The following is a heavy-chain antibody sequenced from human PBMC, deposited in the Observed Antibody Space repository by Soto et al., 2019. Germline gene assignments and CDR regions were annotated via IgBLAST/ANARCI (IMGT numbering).Heavy chain of an antibody. CDR3: ARVPLVGLRFLRDEYFDY. J-gene: IGHJ4*02. CDR1: GYTFTSYD. D-gene: IGHD3-3*01. V-gene: IGHV1-8*01. CDR2: MNPNSGNT. Sequence: SSVKVSCKASGYTFTSYDINWVRQATGQGLEWMGWMNPNSGNTGYAQKFKGRVTMTRNTSISTAYMELSSLRSEDTAVYYCARVPLVGLRFLRDEYFDYWGQGTLVTVSS.